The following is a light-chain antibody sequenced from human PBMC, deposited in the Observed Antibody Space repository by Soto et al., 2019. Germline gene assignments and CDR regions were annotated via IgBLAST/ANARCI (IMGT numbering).Light chain of an antibody. J-gene: IGKJ2*01. CDR1: QSVGTN. V-gene: IGKV3-15*01. CDR3: QQYYNWPPKYT. Sequence: EIVMTQSPATLSVSPGDRAALSCRASQSVGTNFAWYQQKPGQAPRLLIYDASSRATGVPTRFSGSGSGTEFTLTISSLQSDDFAVYYCQQYYNWPPKYTFGQGTKLEIK. CDR2: DAS.